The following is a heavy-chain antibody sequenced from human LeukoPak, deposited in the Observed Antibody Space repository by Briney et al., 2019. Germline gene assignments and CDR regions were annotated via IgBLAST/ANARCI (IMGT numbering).Heavy chain of an antibody. CDR3: ARDSRWNDVRYFDY. V-gene: IGHV3-23*01. J-gene: IGHJ4*02. CDR2: ISKSGDHT. CDR1: GLTFNNYA. Sequence: GGSLRLSCAVSGLTFNNYAMSWVRQAPGKGLEWVSAISKSGDHTYYAASAKGRFTIYRDNSKNTQYLQMNSLRAEDTAVYYCARDSRWNDVRYFDYWGQGTLVTVSS. D-gene: IGHD1-1*01.